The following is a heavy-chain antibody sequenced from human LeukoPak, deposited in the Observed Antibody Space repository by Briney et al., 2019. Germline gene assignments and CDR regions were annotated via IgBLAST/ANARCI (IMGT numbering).Heavy chain of an antibody. V-gene: IGHV1-8*01. J-gene: IGHJ4*02. Sequence: ASVKVSCKASVYTFTSYDIYWVRHATGQGLEWMGWMNPNSGNTGYAQKYQGRVTMTRNTSISTAYMELSSLRSEDTAVYYCARGRRMITFGGVIVIGTQDFDYWGQGTLVTVSS. CDR3: ARGRRMITFGGVIVIGTQDFDY. D-gene: IGHD3-16*02. CDR2: MNPNSGNT. CDR1: VYTFTSYD.